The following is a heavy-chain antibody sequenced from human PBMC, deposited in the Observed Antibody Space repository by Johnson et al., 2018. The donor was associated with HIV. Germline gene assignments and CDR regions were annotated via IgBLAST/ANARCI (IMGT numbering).Heavy chain of an antibody. CDR2: IRYDESNK. Sequence: HVQLVESGGGVVQPGGSLRLSCAASGFTFSNYGMHWVRQAPGKGLEWVAFIRYDESNKYYADSLKGRFTISRDNSKNTLYLQMNSLRAEDTAVYYCAKAMSPMVRGNIWGQGTMVTVSS. V-gene: IGHV3-30*02. D-gene: IGHD3-10*01. J-gene: IGHJ3*02. CDR1: GFTFSNYG. CDR3: AKAMSPMVRGNI.